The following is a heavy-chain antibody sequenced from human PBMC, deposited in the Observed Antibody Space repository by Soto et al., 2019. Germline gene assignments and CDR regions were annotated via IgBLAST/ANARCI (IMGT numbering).Heavy chain of an antibody. CDR3: ARDANPSTMFRGLIIYGMDV. D-gene: IGHD3-10*01. V-gene: IGHV1-18*01. CDR1: GYTFTSYG. CDR2: ISAYNGNT. J-gene: IGHJ6*02. Sequence: QVQLVQSGAEVKKPGASVKVSCKASGYTFTSYGISWVRQAPGQGLEWMGWISAYNGNTNYAQKLQGRVTMTTDTATSTAYMELRSLRSDDTAVYYCARDANPSTMFRGLIIYGMDVWGQGTTVTVSS.